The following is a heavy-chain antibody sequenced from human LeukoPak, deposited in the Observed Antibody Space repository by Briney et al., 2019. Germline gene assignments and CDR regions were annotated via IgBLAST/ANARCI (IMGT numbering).Heavy chain of an antibody. D-gene: IGHD6-13*01. CDR3: ARGAGAGTPFDY. Sequence: ASVKVSCKASGYTFTSYGISWVRPATGRGLEWMGWISAYNGNTNYAQKLQGRVTMTTDTSTSTAYMELRSRRSDDTAVYYWARGAGAGTPFDYWGQGTLVTVSS. J-gene: IGHJ4*02. CDR1: GYTFTSYG. CDR2: ISAYNGNT. V-gene: IGHV1-18*04.